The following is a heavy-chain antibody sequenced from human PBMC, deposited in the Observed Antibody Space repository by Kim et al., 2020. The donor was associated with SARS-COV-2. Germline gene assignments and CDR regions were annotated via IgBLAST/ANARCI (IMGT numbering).Heavy chain of an antibody. V-gene: IGHV4-59*08. J-gene: IGHJ4*02. D-gene: IGHD6-6*01. Sequence: SETLSLTCTVSGGSISSYYWSWIRQPPGKGLEWIGYIYYSGSTYYNPSLKSRVTISVDTSKNQFSLKLSSVTAADTAVYYCARQRDRAARAGFDYWGQGTLVTVSS. CDR2: IYYSGST. CDR3: ARQRDRAARAGFDY. CDR1: GGSISSYY.